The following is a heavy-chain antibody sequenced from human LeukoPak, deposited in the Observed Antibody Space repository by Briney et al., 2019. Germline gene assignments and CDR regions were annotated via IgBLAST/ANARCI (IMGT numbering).Heavy chain of an antibody. CDR2: INHSGST. CDR1: GGSLTDGDYY. V-gene: IGHV4-34*01. D-gene: IGHD1-26*01. J-gene: IGHJ4*02. Sequence: PSETLSLTCTVSGGSLTDGDYYWSWIRQPPGKGLEWIGEINHSGSTNYNPSLKSRVTISVDTSKNQFSLKLSSVTAADTAVYYCARGIVGATNEGYWGQGTLVTVSS. CDR3: ARGIVGATNEGY.